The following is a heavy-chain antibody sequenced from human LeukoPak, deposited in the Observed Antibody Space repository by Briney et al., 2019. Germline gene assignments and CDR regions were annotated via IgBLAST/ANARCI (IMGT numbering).Heavy chain of an antibody. CDR2: IYYSGST. J-gene: IGHJ3*02. CDR3: ASAPAYYDILTGYYPDDAFDI. V-gene: IGHV4-39*07. Sequence: SETLSLTCTVSGGSISSSSYYWGWIRQPPGKGLEWIGSIYYSGSTYYNPSLKSRVTISVDTSKNQFSLKLSSVTAADTAVYYCASAPAYYDILTGYYPDDAFDIWGQGTMVTVSS. CDR1: GGSISSSSYY. D-gene: IGHD3-9*01.